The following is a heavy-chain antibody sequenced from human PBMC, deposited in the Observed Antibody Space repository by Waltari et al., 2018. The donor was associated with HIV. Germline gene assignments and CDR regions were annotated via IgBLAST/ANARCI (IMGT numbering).Heavy chain of an antibody. CDR3: ARDITLTPGPDY. D-gene: IGHD3-16*01. Sequence: EVHLVESGGGPVQPGGSLRLPCAASGITLRSYSMNWVRQASGKGLEWISYISSTSTTIFYADPVKGRFTISRDNAKNSLDLQMNNLRAEDTAVYYCARDITLTPGPDYWGQGTLITVSS. CDR2: ISSTSTTI. V-gene: IGHV3-48*01. J-gene: IGHJ4*02. CDR1: GITLRSYS.